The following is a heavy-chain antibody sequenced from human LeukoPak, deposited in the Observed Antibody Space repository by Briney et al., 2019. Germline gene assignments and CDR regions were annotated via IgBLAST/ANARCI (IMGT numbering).Heavy chain of an antibody. CDR2: ISSSSSYI. D-gene: IGHD4-17*01. J-gene: IGHJ4*02. Sequence: GGSLRLSCAASGFTFSSYSMNWVRQAPGKGLEWVSSISSSSSYIYYADSVKGRFTISRDNTKNSLYLQMNSLRAEDTAVYYCARDFFATVTTWDYWGQGTLVTVSS. CDR3: ARDFFATVTTWDY. V-gene: IGHV3-21*01. CDR1: GFTFSSYS.